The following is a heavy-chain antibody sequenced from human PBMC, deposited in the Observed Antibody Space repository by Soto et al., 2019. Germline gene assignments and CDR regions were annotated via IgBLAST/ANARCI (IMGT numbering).Heavy chain of an antibody. CDR3: ARDRYSYYDFWSGSLPYYYYGMDV. Sequence: GGSLRLSCAASGFTFSSYWMSWVRQAPGKGLEWVANIKQDGSEKYYVDSVKGRFTISRDNAKNSLYLQMNSLRAEDTAVYYCARDRYSYYDFWSGSLPYYYYGMDVWGQGTTVTVSS. V-gene: IGHV3-7*01. J-gene: IGHJ6*02. CDR2: IKQDGSEK. CDR1: GFTFSSYW. D-gene: IGHD3-3*01.